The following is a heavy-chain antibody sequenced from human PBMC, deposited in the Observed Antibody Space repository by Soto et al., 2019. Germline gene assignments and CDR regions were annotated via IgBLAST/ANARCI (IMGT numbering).Heavy chain of an antibody. D-gene: IGHD6-19*01. Sequence: VGSLRLSCAASGFTFSSYGMHWVRQAPGKGLEWVAVIWYDGSNKYYADSVKGRFTISRDNSKNTLYLQMNSLRAEDTAVYYCARVSGWSWYFDYWGQGTLVTVSS. J-gene: IGHJ4*02. CDR1: GFTFSSYG. CDR3: ARVSGWSWYFDY. V-gene: IGHV3-33*01. CDR2: IWYDGSNK.